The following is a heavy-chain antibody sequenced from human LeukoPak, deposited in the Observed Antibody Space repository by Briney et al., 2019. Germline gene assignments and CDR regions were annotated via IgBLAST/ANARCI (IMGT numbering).Heavy chain of an antibody. J-gene: IGHJ1*01. CDR3: ARSYYDNSGYYRH. CDR1: GFTFSSYG. V-gene: IGHV3-21*01. CDR2: ITRSASPM. D-gene: IGHD3-22*01. Sequence: GRSLRLSCAASGFTFSSYGMHWVRQAPGKGLEWVSSITRSASPMYYADSVKGRFTISRDNARNSLYLQMNSLRDEDTAVYYCARSYYDNSGYYRHWGQGTLVSVSS.